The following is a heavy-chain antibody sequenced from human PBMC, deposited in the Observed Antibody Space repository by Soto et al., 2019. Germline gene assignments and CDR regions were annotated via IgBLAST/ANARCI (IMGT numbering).Heavy chain of an antibody. CDR1: GDTFNNYA. CDR2: IVPIFGTT. J-gene: IGHJ4*02. CDR3: AREVVTVTTSGWYDS. Sequence: SVKGSCKASGDTFNNYAISWMRQTPGRGLEWLGEIVPIFGTTNYPQEFQGRVTITADTSTSTAYMELSRLISEDTAIYYCAREVVTVTTSGWYDSWGQGTLLSVSS. V-gene: IGHV1-69*06. D-gene: IGHD2-21*02.